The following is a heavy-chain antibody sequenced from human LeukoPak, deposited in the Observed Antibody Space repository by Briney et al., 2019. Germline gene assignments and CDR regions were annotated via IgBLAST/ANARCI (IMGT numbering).Heavy chain of an antibody. V-gene: IGHV4-59*01. D-gene: IGHD3-9*01. Sequence: PAETLSLTSTVSGGSISSYYWSWIRQPPGKGLEWIGYIYYGGSTNYNPSLKSRVTISVDTSKNQFSLKLSSVTAADTAVYYCATTSHYDIPSSGLIYYCYGMDVWGQGTTVTVSS. CDR1: GGSISSYY. CDR3: ATTSHYDIPSSGLIYYCYGMDV. CDR2: IYYGGST. J-gene: IGHJ6*02.